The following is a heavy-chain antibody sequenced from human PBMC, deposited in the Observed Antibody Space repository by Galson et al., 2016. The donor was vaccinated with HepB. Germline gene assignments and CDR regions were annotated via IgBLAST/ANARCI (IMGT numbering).Heavy chain of an antibody. CDR3: ARDVGLYAFNFGWFDP. V-gene: IGHV4-59*01. Sequence: SETLSLTCTVPGGSITSYYWSWIRQPPGKGLEWIGYITNSGSTNYNPSLKSRVTISVDTSKNQFSLKLSSVTAADTAVYYCARDVGLYAFNFGWFDPWGQGTLVTVSS. CDR1: GGSITSYY. D-gene: IGHD2-8*01. J-gene: IGHJ5*02. CDR2: ITNSGST.